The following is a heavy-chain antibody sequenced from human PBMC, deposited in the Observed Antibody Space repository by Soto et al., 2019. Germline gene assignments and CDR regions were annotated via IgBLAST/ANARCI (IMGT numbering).Heavy chain of an antibody. Sequence: QVQLVQSGAEVKEPGDSVRVSCEASGYTFTAYYIHWVRQVPGQGLEWMGWINPKFGDTTYAQDFQGRVTMTRDMSISTVYMELSRLTSDDMAIYYCARNMDYYYGPGSGNGHGVWGQGTTVTVFS. D-gene: IGHD3-10*01. CDR2: INPKFGDT. J-gene: IGHJ6*02. CDR1: GYTFTAYY. CDR3: ARNMDYYYGPGSGNGHGV. V-gene: IGHV1-2*02.